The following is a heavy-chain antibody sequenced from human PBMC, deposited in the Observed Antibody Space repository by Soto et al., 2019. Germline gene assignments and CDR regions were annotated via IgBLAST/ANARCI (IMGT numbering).Heavy chain of an antibody. D-gene: IGHD2-2*01. CDR1: GFTFSNYA. Sequence: PGGSLRLSCAASGFTFSNYAMSWVRQAPGKGLEWVSTISGNGGSTYYADSVKGRFTISRDNSKNMLFLKIKSLRDDDSAVYYCAKRPASIITFDYWGQGTPVTVSS. CDR2: ISGNGGST. V-gene: IGHV3-23*01. CDR3: AKRPASIITFDY. J-gene: IGHJ4*02.